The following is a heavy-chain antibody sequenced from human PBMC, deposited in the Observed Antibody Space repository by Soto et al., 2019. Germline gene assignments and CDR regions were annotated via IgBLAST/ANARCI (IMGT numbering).Heavy chain of an antibody. CDR3: ARQWLDSYYFDY. CDR1: GFTFGSYA. J-gene: IGHJ4*01. Sequence: EVQLVESGGGLVQPGGSLRLSCAASGFTFGSYAMHWVRQAPGKGLEYVSAISSNGGSTYYANSVKRTFTISRDNSKNTRYLQMGSRRAEDMAVYYWARQWLDSYYFDYWGHGTLVTVSS. V-gene: IGHV3-64*01. D-gene: IGHD6-19*01. CDR2: ISSNGGST.